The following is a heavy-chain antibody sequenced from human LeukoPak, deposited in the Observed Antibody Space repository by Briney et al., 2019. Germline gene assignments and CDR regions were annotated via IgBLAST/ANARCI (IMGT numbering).Heavy chain of an antibody. J-gene: IGHJ4*02. V-gene: IGHV4-31*03. D-gene: IGHD3-22*01. CDR3: SRGLDSRKLGY. Sequence: TTSQTQSLTCTVSGASFNSDDQYWNWIRQSPGKGLEWIGSIHPSGMLYNNPSLESRVTMSRDTSKNQFSLNLNSVTAADTAVYFCSRGLDSRKLGYWGQGILVTVSS. CDR1: GASFNSDDQY. CDR2: IHPSGML.